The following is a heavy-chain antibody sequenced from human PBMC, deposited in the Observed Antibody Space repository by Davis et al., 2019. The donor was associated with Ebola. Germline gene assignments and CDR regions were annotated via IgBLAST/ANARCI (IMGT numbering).Heavy chain of an antibody. V-gene: IGHV1-2*02. CDR3: ARGPAANAPLDY. Sequence: VSVKASCKAFGYTFIYYYINWVRQTPGQGLEWMGRINPKSGATTYAQRFQGRVTMTRDTSSGTAYMDLGSLKSDDTAVYYCARGPAANAPLDYWGQGTLVTVSS. J-gene: IGHJ4*02. D-gene: IGHD2-2*01. CDR1: GYTFIYYY. CDR2: INPKSGAT.